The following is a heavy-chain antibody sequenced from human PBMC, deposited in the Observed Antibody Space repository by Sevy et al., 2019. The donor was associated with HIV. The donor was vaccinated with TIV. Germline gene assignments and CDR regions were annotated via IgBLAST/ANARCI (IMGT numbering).Heavy chain of an antibody. CDR3: ANDRSFIAVAGTVDY. Sequence: GGSLRLSCAASVFTFSSYAMSWVRQAPGKGLEWVSAISGSGGSTYYADSVKGRFTISRDNSKNTLYLQMNSLRAEDTSVYYFANDRSFIAVAGTVDYWGQGTLVTVSS. V-gene: IGHV3-23*01. CDR2: ISGSGGST. D-gene: IGHD6-19*01. CDR1: VFTFSSYA. J-gene: IGHJ4*02.